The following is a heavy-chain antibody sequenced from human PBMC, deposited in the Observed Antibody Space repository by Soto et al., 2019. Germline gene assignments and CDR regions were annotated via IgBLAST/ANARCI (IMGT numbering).Heavy chain of an antibody. J-gene: IGHJ6*02. V-gene: IGHV1-69*06. D-gene: IGHD3-3*01. CDR3: ARDLSAVKRFESFKYYRMDV. CDR1: GGTFSSNP. Sequence: QVQLMQSGAEVRKPGSSVTVSCKASGGTFSSNPISWVRQAPGQGLEWMGGIIPIFATPHYGRRFLDRVTLTADRSTNTAYMELTGLTSEDTAIYYCARDLSAVKRFESFKYYRMDVWGQGTTVTVS. CDR2: IIPIFATP.